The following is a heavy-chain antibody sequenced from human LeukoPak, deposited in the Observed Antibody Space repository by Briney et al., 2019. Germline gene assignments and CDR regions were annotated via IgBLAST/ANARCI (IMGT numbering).Heavy chain of an antibody. CDR1: GYSISSGYY. Sequence: SETLSLTCTVSGYSISSGYYWVWIRQPPGKGLEWIGSIYHSGSTYYNPSLKSRVTISVDTSKNQFSLKLSSVTAADTAVYFCARVDISLSGWFDPWGQGTLVTVSS. D-gene: IGHD1-26*01. CDR3: ARVDISLSGWFDP. CDR2: IYHSGST. V-gene: IGHV4-38-2*02. J-gene: IGHJ5*02.